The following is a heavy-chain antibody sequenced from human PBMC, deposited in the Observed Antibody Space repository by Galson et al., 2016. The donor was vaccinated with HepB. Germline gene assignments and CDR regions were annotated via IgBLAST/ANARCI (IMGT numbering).Heavy chain of an antibody. J-gene: IGHJ4*02. CDR2: ISYDGINK. CDR3: ARWYTYTNWRTQLRGDF. Sequence: SLRLSCAASGFTFRNYGMHWVRQVPGKGLEWVAVISYDGINKYFADSVRGRFNISRDNSKNTLCLQMHSPRAEDTAVYYCARWYTYTNWRTQLRGDFWGQGTLVAVSS. V-gene: IGHV3-30*03. CDR1: GFTFRNYG. D-gene: IGHD1-1*01.